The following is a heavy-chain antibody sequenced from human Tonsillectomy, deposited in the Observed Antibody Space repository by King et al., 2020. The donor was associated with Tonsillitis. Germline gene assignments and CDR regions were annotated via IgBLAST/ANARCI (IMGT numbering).Heavy chain of an antibody. CDR3: AKPLGCCSGGSCYLRAFDY. V-gene: IGHV1-69*09. D-gene: IGHD2-15*01. Sequence: QLVQSGAEVKKPGSSVKVSCKASGDIFSSYAINWVRQAPGQGLEWMGRIIPILGIANYAQKFQGRVTITADKSTSTAYMELSSLRSEDRAVYYWAKPLGCCSGGSCYLRAFDYWGQGTLVTVSS. J-gene: IGHJ4*02. CDR2: IIPILGIA. CDR1: GDIFSSYA.